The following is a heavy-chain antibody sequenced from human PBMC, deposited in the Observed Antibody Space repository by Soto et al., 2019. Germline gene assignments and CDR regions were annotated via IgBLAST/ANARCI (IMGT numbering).Heavy chain of an antibody. CDR2: IYPGDSDT. V-gene: IGHV5-51*01. CDR1: GYTYNTYW. J-gene: IGHJ4*02. D-gene: IGHD2-15*01. CDR3: ARLRGGGYCSGGSCFSSFDY. Sequence: GESLKISCKGSGYTYNTYWIAWVRQMPGKGLEWMGIIYPGDSDTRSGPSFEGQVTISADKSISTAYLQWSSLKASDTAMYYCARLRGGGYCSGGSCFSSFDYWGQGTLVTVSS.